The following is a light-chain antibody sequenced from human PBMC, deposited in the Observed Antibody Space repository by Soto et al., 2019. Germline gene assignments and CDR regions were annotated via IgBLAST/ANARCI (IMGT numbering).Light chain of an antibody. Sequence: QSALTQPASVSGSPGQSITISCTGTSSDVGHPYNYVSWYQQYPGKAPKLLIFEVNKRPSGVSYRFSGSKSGNTASLTISALQAEDEADYFCCSYAGNRRVFGGGTKLTVL. J-gene: IGLJ3*02. CDR2: EVN. CDR3: CSYAGNRRV. V-gene: IGLV2-23*02. CDR1: SSDVGHPYNY.